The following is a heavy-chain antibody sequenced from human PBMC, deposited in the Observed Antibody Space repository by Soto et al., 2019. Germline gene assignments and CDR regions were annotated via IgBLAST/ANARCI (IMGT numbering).Heavy chain of an antibody. V-gene: IGHV3-48*02. Sequence: PGGSLRLSCAGSGFTFGTYSMNWVRQAAGKGLEWIAYISYDSDTIQYADSVKGRFAISRDNAKNSLYLQMNSLRDEDTAVYYCARLYYDYVWGQGTTVTVSS. CDR2: ISYDSDTI. CDR3: ARLYYDYV. D-gene: IGHD3-3*01. J-gene: IGHJ6*02. CDR1: GFTFGTYS.